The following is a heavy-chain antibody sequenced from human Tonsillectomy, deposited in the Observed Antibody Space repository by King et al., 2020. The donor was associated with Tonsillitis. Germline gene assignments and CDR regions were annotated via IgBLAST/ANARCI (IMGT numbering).Heavy chain of an antibody. Sequence: QLQLQESGPGLVKPSQTLSLTCTVSGDSITTGGYYWSWIRQHPEKGLEWIGYIYHNGITYYNPSLKSRVTISVDTSENQFSLKLNSVSAADTALYYCARSPQLYYDDAFDIWGQGTRVIVSS. J-gene: IGHJ3*02. CDR3: ARSPQLYYDDAFDI. D-gene: IGHD3-3*01. CDR2: IYHNGIT. CDR1: GDSITTGGYY. V-gene: IGHV4-31*03.